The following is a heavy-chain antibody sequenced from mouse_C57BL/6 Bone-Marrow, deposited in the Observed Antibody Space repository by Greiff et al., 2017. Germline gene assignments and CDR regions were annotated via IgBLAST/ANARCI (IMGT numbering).Heavy chain of an antibody. D-gene: IGHD2-4*01. Sequence: QVQLQQPGAELVKPGASVKLSCKASGYTFTNYWMHWVTQRPGQGLEWIGMMHPNGGSPDYNEKFKSEATLSVDQSSRTAYMERSSLTSEDSAVYYCARSYDYDDYTMDYWGQGTSVTVSS. J-gene: IGHJ4*01. CDR2: MHPNGGSP. CDR1: GYTFTNYW. V-gene: IGHV1-64*01. CDR3: ARSYDYDDYTMDY.